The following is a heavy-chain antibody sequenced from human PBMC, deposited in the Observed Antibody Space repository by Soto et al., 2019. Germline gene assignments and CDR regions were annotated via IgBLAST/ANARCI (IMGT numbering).Heavy chain of an antibody. J-gene: IGHJ4*02. CDR2: ISSSGSAQ. Sequence: EVQLVESGGGLVRPGGSPRLSCAASGFTFNTYGMDWVRQAPGKGLEWLSYISSSGSAQFYADSVQGRFTISRDNAKNSLYLQMNSLRAEDTAVYYCARELAVAGYDYWGQGTLVTVSS. D-gene: IGHD6-19*01. V-gene: IGHV3-48*01. CDR1: GFTFNTYG. CDR3: ARELAVAGYDY.